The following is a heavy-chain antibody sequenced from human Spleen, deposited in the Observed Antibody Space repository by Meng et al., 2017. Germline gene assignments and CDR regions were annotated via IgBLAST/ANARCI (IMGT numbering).Heavy chain of an antibody. Sequence: SGAGVRRPAAPVKAPCRASGRPSIDAYVHWVRQAPGQGLEWMGRIIPSSGDANSAQKFLGRVTLTWDTSISTAYMELSSLRSDDTAIYYCARDGGNYDFDYWGQGTLVTVSS. V-gene: IGHV1-2*06. J-gene: IGHJ4*02. CDR1: GRPSIDAY. CDR2: IIPSSGDA. CDR3: ARDGGNYDFDY. D-gene: IGHD1-7*01.